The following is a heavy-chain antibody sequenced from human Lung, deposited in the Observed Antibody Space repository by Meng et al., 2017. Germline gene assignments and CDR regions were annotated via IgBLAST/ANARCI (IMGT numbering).Heavy chain of an antibody. CDR2: INHSGGT. D-gene: IGHD4-11*01. V-gene: IGHV4-34*01. Sequence: VPLRQWGEGLLKPSETLSLPCVVLGGPFRDYYWSWIRPPQGKGLEWIGEINHSGGTNYNPSLESGAIISVDTSQNNLSLKLSSVTAADSAVYYCARGPTTMAHDFDYWGQGTLVTVSS. CDR3: ARGPTTMAHDFDY. CDR1: GGPFRDYY. J-gene: IGHJ4*02.